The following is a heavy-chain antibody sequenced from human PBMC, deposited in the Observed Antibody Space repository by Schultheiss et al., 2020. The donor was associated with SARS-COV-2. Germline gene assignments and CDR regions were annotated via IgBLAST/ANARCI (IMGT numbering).Heavy chain of an antibody. CDR3: ARHSVLWFGELSN. CDR1: GGSFSGYY. Sequence: SETLSLTCAVYGGSFSGYYWSWIRQPAGKGLEWIGRIYTSGSTNYNPSLKSRVTMSVDTSKNQFSLKLSSVTAADTAVYYCARHSVLWFGELSNWGQGTLVTVSS. CDR2: IYTSGST. J-gene: IGHJ4*02. V-gene: IGHV4-59*10. D-gene: IGHD3-10*01.